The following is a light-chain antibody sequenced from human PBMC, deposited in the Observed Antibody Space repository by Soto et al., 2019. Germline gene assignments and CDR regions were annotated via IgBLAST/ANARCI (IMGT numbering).Light chain of an antibody. J-gene: IGKJ2*01. CDR2: KAS. CDR3: QQYNRFPYT. CDR1: QSLSYW. V-gene: IGKV1-5*03. Sequence: DIQMTQSPSTLSASVGDTVTITCRASQSLSYWLAWYQQKPGQAHRLLIHKASTLESGVPSRFSGSGSGTEFTLTISSLQPDDFATFYCQQYNRFPYTFGQGPKLEIK.